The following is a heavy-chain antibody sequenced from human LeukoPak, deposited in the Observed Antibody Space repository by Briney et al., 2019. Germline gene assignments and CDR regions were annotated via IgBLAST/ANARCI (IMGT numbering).Heavy chain of an antibody. Sequence: ASVKVSCKASGYTFTDYYMHWVRQPPGQGLEWMGIINPSGGSTSYAQKFQGRVTMTRDMSTSTVYMELSSLRSEDTAVYYCARASGSADYWGQGTLVTVSS. J-gene: IGHJ4*02. D-gene: IGHD1-26*01. CDR2: INPSGGST. CDR3: ARASGSADY. CDR1: GYTFTDYY. V-gene: IGHV1-46*01.